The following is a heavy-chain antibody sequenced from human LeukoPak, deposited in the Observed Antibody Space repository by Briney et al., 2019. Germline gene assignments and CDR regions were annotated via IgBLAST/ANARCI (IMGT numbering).Heavy chain of an antibody. V-gene: IGHV3-30*02. J-gene: IGHJ6*02. CDR1: GFTFSSFG. CDR3: SASRPHYGDYYGLDV. D-gene: IGHD4/OR15-4a*01. CDR2: IWFDGSDK. Sequence: GGSLRLSCGVSGFTFSSFGMHWLRQAPGKGLEWVAIIWFDGSDKYYSDSVKGRFTISRDNSKNTLYLQMNSLRTEDTAVYFCSASRPHYGDYYGLDVWGHGTTVTVSS.